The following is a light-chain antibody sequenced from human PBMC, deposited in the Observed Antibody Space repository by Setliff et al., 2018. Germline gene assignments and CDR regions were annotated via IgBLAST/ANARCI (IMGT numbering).Light chain of an antibody. CDR3: SSYTSSGTDV. CDR1: SSDIGGYNY. V-gene: IGLV2-14*01. CDR2: EVS. Sequence: QSVLTQPASVSGSPGQSITISCTGTSSDIGGYNYVSWYQQHPGKAPKFMIYEVSNRPSGVSNRFSGSKSGNTASLTISGLQAEDEADYYCSSYTSSGTDVFGSGTKVTV. J-gene: IGLJ1*01.